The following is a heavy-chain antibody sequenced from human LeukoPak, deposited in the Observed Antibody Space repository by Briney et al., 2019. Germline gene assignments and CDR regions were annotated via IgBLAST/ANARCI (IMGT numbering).Heavy chain of an antibody. CDR2: IYYSGST. J-gene: IGHJ6*03. CDR3: ARDLGGYSDGSYYYYMDV. D-gene: IGHD5-18*01. V-gene: IGHV4-30-4*08. Sequence: SQTLSLTCTVSGGSISGGDYYWSWIRQPPGKGLEWIGYIYYSGSTYYNPSLKSRVTISVDTSKNQFSLKLSSVTAADTAVYYCARDLGGYSDGSYYYYMDVWGKGTTVTVSS. CDR1: GGSISGGDYY.